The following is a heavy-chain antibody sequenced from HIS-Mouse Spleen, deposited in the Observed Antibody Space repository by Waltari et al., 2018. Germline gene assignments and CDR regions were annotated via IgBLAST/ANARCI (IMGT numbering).Heavy chain of an antibody. D-gene: IGHD6-19*01. V-gene: IGHV2-70*15. CDR1: GFSLSTSGMC. Sequence: QVTLRESGPALVKPTQTLTLTCTFSGFSLSTSGMCVSWIRQPPGKALEWLARIDWDDEKYYSTSLRPRLTISKDTSKNPVVLTMTNMDPVDTATYYCARIAEGYSSGWYAFDYWGQGTLVTVSS. J-gene: IGHJ4*02. CDR2: IDWDDEK. CDR3: ARIAEGYSSGWYAFDY.